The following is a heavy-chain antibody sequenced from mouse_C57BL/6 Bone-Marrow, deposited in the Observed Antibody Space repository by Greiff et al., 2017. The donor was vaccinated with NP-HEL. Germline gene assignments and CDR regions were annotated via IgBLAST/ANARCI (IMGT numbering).Heavy chain of an antibody. V-gene: IGHV3-6*01. CDR3: ARDELPYYYDY. CDR1: GYSITSGYY. D-gene: IGHD2-12*01. J-gene: IGHJ2*01. Sequence: VQLKESGPGLVKPSQSLSLTCSVTGYSITSGYYWNWIRQFPGNKLEWMGYISYDGSNNYNPSLKNRISITRDTSKNQFFLKLNSVTTEDTATYSCARDELPYYYDYWGQGTTLTVSS. CDR2: ISYDGSN.